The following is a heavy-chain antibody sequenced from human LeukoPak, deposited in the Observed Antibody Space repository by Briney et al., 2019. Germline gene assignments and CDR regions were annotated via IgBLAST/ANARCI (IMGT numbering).Heavy chain of an antibody. V-gene: IGHV4-4*09. Sequence: PSETLSLTCTVSGGSISSYYWSWIRQPPGKGLEWIGYIYTSGSTNYNPSLKSRVTISVDTSKNQSSLKLSSVTAADTAVYYCARHRREYYDFWSGYPYYFDYWGQGTLVTVSS. J-gene: IGHJ4*02. CDR3: ARHRREYYDFWSGYPYYFDY. D-gene: IGHD3-3*01. CDR2: IYTSGST. CDR1: GGSISSYY.